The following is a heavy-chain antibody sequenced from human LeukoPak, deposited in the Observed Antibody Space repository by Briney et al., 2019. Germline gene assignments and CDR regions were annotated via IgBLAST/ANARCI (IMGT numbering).Heavy chain of an antibody. CDR1: GGSISSSSYY. Sequence: SETLSLTCTVSGGSISSSSYYWGWIRQPPGKGLEWIGSIYYSGSTYYNPSLKSRVTMSVDTSKNQFSLKLSSVTAADTAVYYCARGAYYYGSGSYYTNWGQGTLVTVSS. V-gene: IGHV4-39*07. J-gene: IGHJ4*02. CDR3: ARGAYYYGSGSYYTN. CDR2: IYYSGST. D-gene: IGHD3-10*01.